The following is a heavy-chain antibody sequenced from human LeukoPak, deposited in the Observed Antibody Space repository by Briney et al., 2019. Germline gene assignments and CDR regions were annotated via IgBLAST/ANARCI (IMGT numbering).Heavy chain of an antibody. CDR1: GFTFSSYA. CDR3: ARGVNYHGSGSYFRDWFDP. V-gene: IGHV3-21*01. D-gene: IGHD3-10*01. CDR2: ITSGETYI. Sequence: GGSLRLSCAASGFTFSSYAMSWLRQAPGKGLEWVSSITSGETYIYYADSVKGRFTISRDNAKNSLFLQVNSLRAEDTAVYYCARGVNYHGSGSYFRDWFDPWGQGTLVTVSS. J-gene: IGHJ5*02.